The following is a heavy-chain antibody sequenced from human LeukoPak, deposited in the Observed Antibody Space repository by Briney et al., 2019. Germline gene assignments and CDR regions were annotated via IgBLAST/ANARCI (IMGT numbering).Heavy chain of an antibody. CDR3: AKDLDYYDRRWFFFDY. CDR2: IRYDGSNK. J-gene: IGHJ4*02. CDR1: GFTFSSYG. V-gene: IGHV3-30*02. D-gene: IGHD3-22*01. Sequence: GGSLRLSCAASGFTFSSYGMHWVRQAPGKGLEWVAFIRYDGSNKYYADSVKGRFTISRDNSKNTLYLQMNSLRAEDTAVYYCAKDLDYYDRRWFFFDYWGQGTLVTVSS.